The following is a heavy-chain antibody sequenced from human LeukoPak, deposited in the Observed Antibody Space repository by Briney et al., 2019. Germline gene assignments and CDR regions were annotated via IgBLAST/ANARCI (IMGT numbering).Heavy chain of an antibody. Sequence: ASVKVSCKASGYTFTSYDINWVRQATGQGLEWMGWTNPNSGNTGYAQKFQGRVTMTRNTSISTAYMELSSLRSEDTAVYYCARGDYYGSGSYYNVDYMDVWGKGTTVTISS. J-gene: IGHJ6*03. V-gene: IGHV1-8*01. D-gene: IGHD3-10*01. CDR2: TNPNSGNT. CDR3: ARGDYYGSGSYYNVDYMDV. CDR1: GYTFTSYD.